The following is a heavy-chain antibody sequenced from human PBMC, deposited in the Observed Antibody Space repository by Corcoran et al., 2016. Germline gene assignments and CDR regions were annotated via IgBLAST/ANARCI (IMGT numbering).Heavy chain of an antibody. CDR2: ISAYNGNT. CDR3: ARERNYDFWRGYYTNYYGMDV. CDR1: GYTFTSYG. V-gene: IGHV1-18*01. D-gene: IGHD3-3*01. J-gene: IGHJ6*02. Sequence: QVQLVQSGAEVKKPGASVKVSCKASGYTFTSYGISWVRQAPGQGLEWMGWISAYNGNTNYAQKLQGRVTMTTDTSTSTAYMELRSLRSDDTAVYYCARERNYDFWRGYYTNYYGMDVWGQGTTVTVSS.